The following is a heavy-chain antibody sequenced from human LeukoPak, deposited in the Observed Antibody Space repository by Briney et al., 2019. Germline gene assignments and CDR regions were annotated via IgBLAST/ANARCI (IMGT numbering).Heavy chain of an antibody. CDR1: GGSISSYY. D-gene: IGHD6-19*01. J-gene: IGHJ6*03. Sequence: SETLSLTCTVSGGSISSYYWSWIRQPPGKGLEWIGYIYYSGSTNYNPSLKSRVTVSVDTSKNQFSLKLSSVTAADTAVYYCARGPPSYSSGWWPEYYYYYYMDVWGKGTTVTVSS. CDR3: ARGPPSYSSGWWPEYYYYYYMDV. CDR2: IYYSGST. V-gene: IGHV4-59*01.